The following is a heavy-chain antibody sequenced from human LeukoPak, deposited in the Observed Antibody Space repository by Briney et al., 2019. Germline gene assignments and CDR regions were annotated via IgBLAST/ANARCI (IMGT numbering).Heavy chain of an antibody. J-gene: IGHJ4*02. CDR1: GFTVSSNY. V-gene: IGHV3-66*01. CDR2: IYSGGST. CDR3: ARGLWFGELPNKMTPFDY. Sequence: GGSLRLSCAASGFTVSSNYMSWVRQAPGKGLEWVSVIYSGGSTYYADSVKGRFTISRDNSKNTLYLRMNSLRAEDTAVYYCARGLWFGELPNKMTPFDYRGQGTLVTVSS. D-gene: IGHD3-10*01.